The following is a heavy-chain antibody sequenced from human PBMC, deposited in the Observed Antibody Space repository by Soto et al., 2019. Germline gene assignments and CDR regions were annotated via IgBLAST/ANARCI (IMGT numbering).Heavy chain of an antibody. J-gene: IGHJ6*02. D-gene: IGHD3-10*01. V-gene: IGHV3-48*02. CDR3: ARAVTWGLDV. Sequence: VQLVESGGGLVQPGGSLRLSCAASGFTFSLYSMSWVRQAPGKGLEWVSYISRSSTGIHYADSVKGRFTISRDDVTNSMHLQMNSLRDGDTAVDYCARAVTWGLDVWGQGTTVSISS. CDR2: ISRSSTGI. CDR1: GFTFSLYS.